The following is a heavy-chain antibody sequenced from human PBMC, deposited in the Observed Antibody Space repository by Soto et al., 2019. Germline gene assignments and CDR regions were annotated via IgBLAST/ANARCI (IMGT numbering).Heavy chain of an antibody. J-gene: IGHJ3*02. D-gene: IGHD2-15*01. CDR2: IYYSGST. CDR3: ARDGNYCSGGSCYWTGMVRRAFDI. CDR1: GGSISSGGYY. V-gene: IGHV4-31*03. Sequence: LSLTCTVSGGSISSGGYYWSWIRQHPGKGLEWIGYIYYSGSTYYNPSLKSRVTISVDTSKNQFSLKLSSVTAADTAVYYCARDGNYCSGGSCYWTGMVRRAFDIWGQGTMVTVSS.